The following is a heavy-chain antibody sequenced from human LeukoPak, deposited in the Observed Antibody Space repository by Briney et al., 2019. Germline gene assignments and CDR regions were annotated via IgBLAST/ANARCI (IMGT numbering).Heavy chain of an antibody. V-gene: IGHV4-61*01. D-gene: IGHD2-15*01. CDR2: IYYSGST. J-gene: IGHJ4*02. CDR3: ARGTWGYCSGGSCYPFDY. Sequence: PSETLSLTCTVSGGSVSSGSYYWSWIRQPPGKGLEWIVYIYYSGSTNYNPSLKSRVTISVDTSKNQFSLKLSSVTAADTAVYYCARGTWGYCSGGSCYPFDYWGQGTLVTVSS. CDR1: GGSVSSGSYY.